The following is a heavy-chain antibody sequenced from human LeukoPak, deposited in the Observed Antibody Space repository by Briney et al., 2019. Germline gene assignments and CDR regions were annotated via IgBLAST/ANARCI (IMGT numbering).Heavy chain of an antibody. V-gene: IGHV4-30-4*08. CDR3: ARQFCSGGSCYSGLFDP. CDR1: GDSISTGDYY. CDR2: IYYSGST. Sequence: SQTLSLTCTVSGDSISTGDYYWSWIRQPPGKGLECIGYIYYSGSTYYNPSLKSRVTISVDRSKNQFSLILNSVTAADPAVYYCARQFCSGGSCYSGLFDPWGQGTLVTVSS. J-gene: IGHJ5*02. D-gene: IGHD2-15*01.